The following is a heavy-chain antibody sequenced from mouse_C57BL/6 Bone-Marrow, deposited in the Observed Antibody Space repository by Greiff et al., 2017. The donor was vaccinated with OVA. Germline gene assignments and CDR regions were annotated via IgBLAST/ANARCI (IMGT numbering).Heavy chain of an antibody. CDR1: GYPFTDYE. D-gene: IGHD2-5*01. CDR3: TRGYSNYYAMDY. CDR2: IDPATGGT. V-gene: IGHV1-15*01. J-gene: IGHJ4*01. Sequence: VQLQQSGAELVRPGASVPLSCKASGYPFTDYEMRWVKQTPVHGLEWIGAIDPATGGTAYNQQFKGKAILTADKSSSTDYMELRSLTSEDAAVYYCTRGYSNYYAMDYWGQGTSVTVSS.